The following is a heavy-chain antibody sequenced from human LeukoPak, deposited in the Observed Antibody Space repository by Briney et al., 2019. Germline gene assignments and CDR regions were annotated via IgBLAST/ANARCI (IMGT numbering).Heavy chain of an antibody. CDR1: GYTFTSYG. V-gene: IGHV1-18*01. CDR2: ISAYNGNT. J-gene: IGHJ4*02. D-gene: IGHD2-15*01. CDR3: ARVVVADDGVY. Sequence: EASVKVSCKASGYTFTSYGISWVRQAPGQGLEWMGWISAYNGNTNYAQKLQGRVTMTTDTSTSTAYMELSRLRSDDTAVYYCARVVVADDGVYWGQGTLVTVSS.